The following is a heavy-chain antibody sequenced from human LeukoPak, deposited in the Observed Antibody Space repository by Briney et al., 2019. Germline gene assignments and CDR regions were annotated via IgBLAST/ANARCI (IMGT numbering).Heavy chain of an antibody. J-gene: IGHJ6*03. CDR2: INHSGST. Sequence: PSETLSLTCAVYGGSFSGYYWSWIRQPPAKGLEWIGEINHSGSTNYNPSLKSRVTISVDTSKNQFSLKLSSVTAADTAVYYCARDYYDSSGYYFPYYYYYYMDVWGKGTTVTISS. D-gene: IGHD3-22*01. CDR1: GGSFSGYY. CDR3: ARDYYDSSGYYFPYYYYYYMDV. V-gene: IGHV4-34*01.